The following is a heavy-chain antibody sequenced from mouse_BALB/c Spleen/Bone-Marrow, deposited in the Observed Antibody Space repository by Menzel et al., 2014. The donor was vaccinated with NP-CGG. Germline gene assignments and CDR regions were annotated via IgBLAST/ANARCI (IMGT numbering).Heavy chain of an antibody. CDR3: TRTYEYFDY. J-gene: IGHJ2*01. CDR2: IYPSDNYT. D-gene: IGHD2-3*01. CDR1: GYTFTTYW. Sequence: QVQLQQSGADLARPGASVRLSCKASGYTFTTYWINWVKQRPGQGLEWIGNIYPSDNYTNYNQKFKDRATLTVDKSSSTAYMQLSSPTSEDSAVYYCTRTYEYFDYWGQGTTLTVSS. V-gene: IGHV1-69*02.